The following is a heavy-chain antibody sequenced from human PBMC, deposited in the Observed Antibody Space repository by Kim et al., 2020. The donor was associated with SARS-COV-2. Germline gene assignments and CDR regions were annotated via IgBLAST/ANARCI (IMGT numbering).Heavy chain of an antibody. J-gene: IGHJ4*02. D-gene: IGHD5-18*01. CDR3: AKRGGYGYFDY. V-gene: IGHV3-23*01. Sequence: YYADSVKGRFTISRDSSKNMLYLQMNSLRAEDTAAYYCAKRGGYGYFDYWGQGTLVTVSS.